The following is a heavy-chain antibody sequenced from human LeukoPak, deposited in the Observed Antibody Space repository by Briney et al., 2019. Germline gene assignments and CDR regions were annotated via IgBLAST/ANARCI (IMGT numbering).Heavy chain of an antibody. J-gene: IGHJ6*01. CDR3: ARGSEGYCSGGGCYYGMDV. V-gene: IGHV3-21*01. Sequence: PGGSLRLSCAASGFTFSSYTMNWVRQAPGKGLEWVSYISSSRSYIYYADSVKGRFTISRDSAENSLYLQMNSLRAEDTAVYYCARGSEGYCSGGGCYYGMDVWGQGTTVTVSS. CDR1: GFTFSSYT. D-gene: IGHD2-15*01. CDR2: ISSSRSYI.